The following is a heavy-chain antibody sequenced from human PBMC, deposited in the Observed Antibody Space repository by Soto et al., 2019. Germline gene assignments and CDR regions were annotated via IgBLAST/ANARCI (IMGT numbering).Heavy chain of an antibody. V-gene: IGHV3-23*01. D-gene: IGHD2-2*01. CDR2: ISGSGGST. CDR1: GFTFSSYA. J-gene: IGHJ4*02. Sequence: EVQLLESGGGLVQPGGSLRLSCAASGFTFSSYAMSWVRQAPGKGLEWVSAISGSGGSTYYADSVKGRFTISRDNSKNTLYMEMNRLRVEVTDVYDGAKERGYCSSTSCYVGSDYWGQGTLVTVSS. CDR3: AKERGYCSSTSCYVGSDY.